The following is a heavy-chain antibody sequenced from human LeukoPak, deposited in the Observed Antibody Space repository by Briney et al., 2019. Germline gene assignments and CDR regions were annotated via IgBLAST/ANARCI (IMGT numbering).Heavy chain of an antibody. CDR3: AKDRACGQWNCQGSDY. D-gene: IGHD1-7*01. J-gene: IGHJ4*02. V-gene: IGHV3-23*01. CDR2: VSDSGDGT. Sequence: GGSLRLSCAASGFTFSPYEMNWVRQAPGKGLEWVLGVSDSGDGTHYAGSVKGRFTISRDNSKNTLYLQMNNLRAEDTAVYYCAKDRACGQWNCQGSDYWGQGTLVTVSS. CDR1: GFTFSPYE.